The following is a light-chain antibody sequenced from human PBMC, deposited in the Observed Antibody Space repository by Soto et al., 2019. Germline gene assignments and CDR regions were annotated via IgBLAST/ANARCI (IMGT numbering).Light chain of an antibody. V-gene: IGLV2-14*01. CDR3: CSYAGSYTWV. J-gene: IGLJ3*02. Sequence: QSALTQPASVSGSPGQSITISCTGTSSDLGGYNYVSWYQHHPGKAPKLMIYQVSNRPSGVSNRFSGSKSGNTASLTISGLQAVDEADYYCCSYAGSYTWVFGGGTKLTVL. CDR2: QVS. CDR1: SSDLGGYNY.